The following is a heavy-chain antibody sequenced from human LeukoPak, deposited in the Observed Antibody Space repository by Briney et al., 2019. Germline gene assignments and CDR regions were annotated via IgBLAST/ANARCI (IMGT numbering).Heavy chain of an antibody. D-gene: IGHD3-10*01. V-gene: IGHV3-23*01. Sequence: GGSLRLSCAASGFTFSNYAMSWVRQPPGKGLEWVSGISGSGGSTYYADSVKGRFTISRDNSKNTLYLQMNSLRAEDTAVYYCAKDRGYHGDYFDYWGQGTLVTVSS. CDR2: ISGSGGST. CDR1: GFTFSNYA. CDR3: AKDRGYHGDYFDY. J-gene: IGHJ4*02.